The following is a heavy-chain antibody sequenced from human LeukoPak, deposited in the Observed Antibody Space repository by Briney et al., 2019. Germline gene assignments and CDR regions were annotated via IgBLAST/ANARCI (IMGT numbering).Heavy chain of an antibody. D-gene: IGHD2-2*01. J-gene: IGHJ6*03. CDR1: GGSISSYY. CDR2: IYTSGST. CDR3: AREILVVVPAAPRRYYYYYMDV. V-gene: IGHV4-4*07. Sequence: SETLSLTCTVSGGSISSYYWSWIRQPAGKGLEWIGRIYTSGSTNYNPSLKSRVTMSVDTSKNQFSLKLSSVTAADTAVYYCAREILVVVPAAPRRYYYYYMDVWGKGTTVTVS.